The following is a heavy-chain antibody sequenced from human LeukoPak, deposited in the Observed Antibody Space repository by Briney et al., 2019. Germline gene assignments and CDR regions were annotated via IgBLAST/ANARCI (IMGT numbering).Heavy chain of an antibody. Sequence: GGSLRLSCAVSGFTFSSFWMSWVRQAPGKGLEWVANIKQDGSEKYYVDSVKGRFTISRDNAKNSLFLQMNSLRAEDTAVYYCATGRQMGHWGQGTLVTVSS. D-gene: IGHD5-24*01. V-gene: IGHV3-7*03. CDR3: ATGRQMGH. CDR2: IKQDGSEK. CDR1: GFTFSSFW. J-gene: IGHJ4*02.